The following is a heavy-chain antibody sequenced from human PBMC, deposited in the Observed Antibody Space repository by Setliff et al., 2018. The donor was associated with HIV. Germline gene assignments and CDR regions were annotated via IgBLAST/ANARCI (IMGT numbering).Heavy chain of an antibody. CDR3: ARLNQQWLVRDSGSNWFDP. CDR1: GGSISSSSYY. J-gene: IGHJ5*02. Sequence: SETLSLTCTVSGGSISSSSYYWGWIRQPPGKGLEWIGSIYYSGSGYYNPSLKSRVTISVDGSKNQFSLKLKSVTAADTAVYYCARLNQQWLVRDSGSNWFDPWGQGILVTVSS. D-gene: IGHD6-19*01. V-gene: IGHV4-39*01. CDR2: IYYSGSG.